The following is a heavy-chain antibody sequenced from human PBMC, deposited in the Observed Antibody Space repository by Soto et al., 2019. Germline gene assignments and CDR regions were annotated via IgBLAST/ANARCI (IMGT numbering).Heavy chain of an antibody. CDR1: GFTFSSYW. CDR3: VRTSLVVAAATREDY. D-gene: IGHD2-15*01. V-gene: IGHV3-74*01. J-gene: IGHJ4*02. CDR2: INSDGSST. Sequence: VQLVESGGGLVQPGGSLRVSCAASGFTFSSYWMHWVRQAPGKGLVWVSRINSDGSSTSYADSVKGRFTISRDNAKNTLYLQMNSLRAEDTAVYYCVRTSLVVAAATREDYWGQGTLVTVSS.